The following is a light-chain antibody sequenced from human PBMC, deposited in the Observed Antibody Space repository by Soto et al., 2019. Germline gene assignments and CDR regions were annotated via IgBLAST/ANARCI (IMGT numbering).Light chain of an antibody. CDR1: QSVSSY. J-gene: IGKJ3*01. Sequence: EIVLTQSPATLSLSPGERATLSCRASQSVSSYLAWYQQKPGQAPRLLIYDASNRATGIPARFSGSGSGTDFTLTISSLEPEDFAVYYCQQRSNWLTFGPGTKWIS. V-gene: IGKV3-11*01. CDR3: QQRSNWLT. CDR2: DAS.